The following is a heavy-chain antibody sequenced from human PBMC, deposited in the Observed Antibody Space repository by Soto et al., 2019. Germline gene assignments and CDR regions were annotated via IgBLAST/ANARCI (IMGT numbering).Heavy chain of an antibody. CDR3: TTDSVYYDSSGYYSHDDAFDI. D-gene: IGHD3-22*01. CDR2: IKSKTDGGTT. Sequence: GGSLRLSCAASGFTFSNAWINWVRQAPGKGLEWVGRIKSKTDGGTTEYAEPVKGRLHISREDSKNTLYLQMNSLKTEDTAVYYCTTDSVYYDSSGYYSHDDAFDIWGQGTMVTVSS. J-gene: IGHJ3*02. V-gene: IGHV3-15*07. CDR1: GFTFSNAW.